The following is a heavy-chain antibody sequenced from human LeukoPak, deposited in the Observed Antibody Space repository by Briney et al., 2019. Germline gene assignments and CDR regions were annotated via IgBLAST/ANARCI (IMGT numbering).Heavy chain of an antibody. CDR1: GFTFSSYG. V-gene: IGHV3-30*02. CDR2: IRYDGSNK. CDR3: AKDQHDFWSGYNDY. D-gene: IGHD3-3*01. Sequence: PGGSLRLSCPASGFTFSSYGMHWVRQAPSKGLEWVAFIRYDGSNKYYADSVKGRFTISRDNSKNTLYLQMNSLRAEDTAVYYCAKDQHDFWSGYNDYWGQGTLVTVSS. J-gene: IGHJ4*02.